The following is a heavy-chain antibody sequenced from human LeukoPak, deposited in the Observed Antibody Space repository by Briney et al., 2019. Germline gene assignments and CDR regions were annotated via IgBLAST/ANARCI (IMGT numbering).Heavy chain of an antibody. CDR2: IYPGDSDT. CDR3: ARAIGHRSPPRYFDY. V-gene: IGHV5-51*01. D-gene: IGHD6-6*01. J-gene: IGHJ4*02. CDR1: GYSFTSYW. Sequence: PGESLKISCKGSGYSFTSYWIGWVRQMPGKGLEWMGIIYPGDSDTRYSPSFQGQVTISADKSISTAYLQWSSLKASDTAMYYCARAIGHRSPPRYFDYWGQGTLVTVSS.